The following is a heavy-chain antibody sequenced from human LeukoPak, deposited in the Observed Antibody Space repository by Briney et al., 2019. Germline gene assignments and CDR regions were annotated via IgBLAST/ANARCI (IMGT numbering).Heavy chain of an antibody. CDR3: AREAGSSTTWYAYYFDY. CDR1: GFTVSNNY. V-gene: IGHV3-53*01. J-gene: IGHJ4*02. Sequence: PGGSLRLSCAASGFTVSNNYMSWVRQAPGKGLEWVSLIRGDDSTHYTDSVKGRFTISRDSSKNTLYLQMNSLRAEDTAVYFCAREAGSSTTWYAYYFDYWGQGALVTVSS. CDR2: IRGDDST. D-gene: IGHD6-13*01.